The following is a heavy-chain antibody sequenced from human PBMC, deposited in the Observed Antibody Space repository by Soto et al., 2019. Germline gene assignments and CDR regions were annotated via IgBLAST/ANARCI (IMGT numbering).Heavy chain of an antibody. CDR3: TRVPRGYCSNGVLYKPRHYCYMDV. J-gene: IGHJ6*03. D-gene: IGHD2-8*01. V-gene: IGHV4-59*01. CDR1: GGSMSRYY. CDR2: IYYSGNT. Sequence: PSETLSLTCTVPGGSMSRYYWSWIRQPPGKGLEWIGYIYYSGNTNYNPSLKSRVIISVDTSKNQFSLKLSSVTAADTAVYYCTRVPRGYCSNGVLYKPRHYCYMDVWGKAITVTVS.